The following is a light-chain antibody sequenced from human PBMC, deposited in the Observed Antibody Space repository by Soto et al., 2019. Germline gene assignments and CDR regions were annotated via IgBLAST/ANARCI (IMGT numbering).Light chain of an antibody. Sequence: QSVLTQPSSLSGSPGQSITLSCPGTSNEFGGYNYVSWYQQHPGKAPKLMIYDVSNRPSGVSNRFSGSKSGNTASLTISGLQAEDEADYYCSSYTSSSTPWVFGGGTQLTVL. J-gene: IGLJ3*02. CDR1: SNEFGGYNY. CDR3: SSYTSSSTPWV. CDR2: DVS. V-gene: IGLV2-14*01.